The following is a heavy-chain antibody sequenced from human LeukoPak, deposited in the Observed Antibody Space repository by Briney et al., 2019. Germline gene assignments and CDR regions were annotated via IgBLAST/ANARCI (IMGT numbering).Heavy chain of an antibody. J-gene: IGHJ4*02. D-gene: IGHD2-2*01. CDR1: GYTFSDHG. CDR3: VRVSSASWYLIDY. CDR2: ISAYNGNR. Sequence: VSVKVSCKASGYTFSDHGFSWVRQAPGQGLEWMGWISAYNGNRKYAQKFQDRVSMTTETSTNTAYMEMRSLKFDDTAVYYCVRVSSASWYLIDYWGQGTLVTVSS. V-gene: IGHV1-18*01.